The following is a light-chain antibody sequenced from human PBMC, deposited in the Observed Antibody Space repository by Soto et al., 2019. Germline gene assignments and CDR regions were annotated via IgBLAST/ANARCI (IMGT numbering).Light chain of an antibody. Sequence: QSVLTQPPSASGTPGQRVTISCSGSSSNIEENSVTWYQQLPGTAPKVLIYNDYKRPSGVPDRFSGSKSGTSASLAISGLQSQDDGDYYCAAWYDNVNAWLFGGGTQLTVL. J-gene: IGLJ3*02. CDR1: SSNIEENS. V-gene: IGLV1-44*01. CDR3: AAWYDNVNAWL. CDR2: NDY.